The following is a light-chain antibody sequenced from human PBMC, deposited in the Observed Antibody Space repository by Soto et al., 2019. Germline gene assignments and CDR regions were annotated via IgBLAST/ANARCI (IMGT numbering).Light chain of an antibody. CDR3: SSYSSAIAFV. CDR1: SSDIGAYNY. CDR2: EVT. Sequence: HSALTQPASVSGSPGQSITISCAGTSSDIGAYNYVSWYQQHPDKAPKLMIYEVTNRPSGISNRFSASRSGNTASLSISGLQAEDEADYYCSSYSSAIAFVFGAGTMVTVL. J-gene: IGLJ1*01. V-gene: IGLV2-14*01.